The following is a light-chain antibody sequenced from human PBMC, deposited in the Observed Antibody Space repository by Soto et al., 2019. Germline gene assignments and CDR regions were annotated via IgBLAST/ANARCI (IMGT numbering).Light chain of an antibody. Sequence: QSALTQPPSASRSPGQSVTISCTGTSSDVGGYNYVSWYQQHPGKAPKLMIYEVSKRPSGVPDRFSGSKSGNTASLTVSGLQAEDEADYYCSSYAGSTSVFGGGTKLTVL. V-gene: IGLV2-8*02. J-gene: IGLJ2*01. CDR3: SSYAGSTSV. CDR1: SSDVGGYNY. CDR2: EVS.